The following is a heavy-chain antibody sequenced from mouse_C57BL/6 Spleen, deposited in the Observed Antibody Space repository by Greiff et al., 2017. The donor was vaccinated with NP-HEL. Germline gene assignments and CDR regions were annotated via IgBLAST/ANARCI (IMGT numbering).Heavy chain of an antibody. CDR3: ARNPLSTTEVKNDYYAMDY. Sequence: EVQLQESGPGLVKPSQSLSLTCSVTGYSITSGYYWNWLRQFPGNKLEWMGYISYDGSNNYNPSLKNRISIPRDTSKNQFFLKLNSVTTEDTATYYGARNPLSTTEVKNDYYAMDYWGKGTSVTVSS. CDR1: GYSITSGYY. D-gene: IGHD1-1*01. CDR2: ISYDGSN. V-gene: IGHV3-6*01. J-gene: IGHJ4*01.